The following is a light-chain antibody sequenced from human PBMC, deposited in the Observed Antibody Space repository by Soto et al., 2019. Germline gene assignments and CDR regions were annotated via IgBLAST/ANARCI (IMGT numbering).Light chain of an antibody. CDR1: SSDVDGYDY. J-gene: IGLJ2*01. V-gene: IGLV2-14*03. CDR2: DVS. Sequence: QPALTQPASVSGSPGQSITISCTGTSSDVDGYDYVSWYQQHPGKAPKLLIYDVSYRPSGVSNRFSGSKSGNTASLTISGLQAEDEADYYCSSYTSRSTVVFGGGTKLTVL. CDR3: SSYTSRSTVV.